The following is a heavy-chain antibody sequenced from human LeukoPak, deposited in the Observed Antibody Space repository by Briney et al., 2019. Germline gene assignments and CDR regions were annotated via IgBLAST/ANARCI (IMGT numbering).Heavy chain of an antibody. Sequence: GGSLRLSCAASGFTFSSYAMSWVRQAPGKGLEWVSAISGSGGSTYYADSVKGRFTISRDNSKNTLYLQMNSLRAADTAVYYFAKWEVAPAVPQEIVVVPTPPRYFQHGGKGTLVTVSS. CDR1: GFTFSSYA. CDR2: ISGSGGST. CDR3: AKWEVAPAVPQEIVVVPTPPRYFQH. D-gene: IGHD3-22*01. J-gene: IGHJ1*01. V-gene: IGHV3-23*01.